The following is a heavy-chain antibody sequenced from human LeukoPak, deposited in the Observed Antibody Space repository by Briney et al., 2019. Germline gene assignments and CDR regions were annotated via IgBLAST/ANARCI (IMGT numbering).Heavy chain of an antibody. V-gene: IGHV3-23*01. CDR3: ARPRTAGGTYDY. Sequence: GGSLRLSCAASGFTFSSSAMSWVRQAPGKGLEWVSAISNNGGYAYYADSVQGRFTISRDNSKNTLYLQMNSLRAEDTAVYYCARPRTAGGTYDYWGQGTLVTVSS. D-gene: IGHD3-16*01. CDR1: GFTFSSSA. CDR2: ISNNGGYA. J-gene: IGHJ4*02.